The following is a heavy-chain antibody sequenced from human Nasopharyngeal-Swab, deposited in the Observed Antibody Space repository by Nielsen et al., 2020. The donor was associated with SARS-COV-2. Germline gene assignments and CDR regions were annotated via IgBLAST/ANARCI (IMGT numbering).Heavy chain of an antibody. V-gene: IGHV3-64*01. D-gene: IGHD2-21*01. CDR3: ARERCGGDCYSDY. CDR1: GFTFSGYA. Sequence: GESLKISCAASGFTFSGYAMYWVRQAPGKGLEYVSLISSDGRSTYYANSMKGKFTVSRDNSKNTLYLQMGSLRAEDMAVYYCARERCGGDCYSDYWGQGTLATVSS. J-gene: IGHJ4*02. CDR2: ISSDGRST.